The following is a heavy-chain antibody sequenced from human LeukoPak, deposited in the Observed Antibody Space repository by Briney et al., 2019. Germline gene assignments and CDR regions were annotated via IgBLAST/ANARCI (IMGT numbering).Heavy chain of an antibody. CDR1: GYTFTSYD. V-gene: IGHV1-8*01. CDR2: MNPDSGNT. J-gene: IGHJ5*02. D-gene: IGHD6-13*01. Sequence: ASVKVSCKASGYTFTSYDINWARQATGQGLEWMGWMNPDSGNTGYAQKLQGRVTMTRNTSISTAYMELSSLRCEDTAVYYCARGPHGSWDWFDPWGQGTLVTVSS. CDR3: ARGPHGSWDWFDP.